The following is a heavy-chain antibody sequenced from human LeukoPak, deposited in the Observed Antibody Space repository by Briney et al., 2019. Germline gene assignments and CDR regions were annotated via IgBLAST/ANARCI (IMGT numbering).Heavy chain of an antibody. D-gene: IGHD6-19*01. V-gene: IGHV1-2*02. CDR2: INPNSGGT. CDR3: ARVATGLVRGYYYYMDV. Sequence: ASVKVSCKASGYTFTGYYMHWVRQAPGQGLEWMGWINPNSGGTNYAQKFQGRVTMTRDTSISTAYMELSRLRSDDTAVYYCARVATGLVRGYYYYMDVWGKGTTVTVSS. J-gene: IGHJ6*03. CDR1: GYTFTGYY.